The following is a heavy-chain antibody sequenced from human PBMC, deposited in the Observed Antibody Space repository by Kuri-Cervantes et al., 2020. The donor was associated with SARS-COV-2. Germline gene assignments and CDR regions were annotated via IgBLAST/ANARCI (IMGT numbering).Heavy chain of an antibody. Sequence: SETLSLTCAVAGVSISSTSHYWGWIRQPPGKGLEWIGSIYYSGSTYYNPSLKSRVTISVDTSKNQFSLKLSSVTAADTAVYYCASDRAAAGWGQGTLVTVSS. CDR1: GVSISSTSHY. V-gene: IGHV4-39*07. CDR2: IYYSGST. D-gene: IGHD6-13*01. J-gene: IGHJ4*02. CDR3: ASDRAAAG.